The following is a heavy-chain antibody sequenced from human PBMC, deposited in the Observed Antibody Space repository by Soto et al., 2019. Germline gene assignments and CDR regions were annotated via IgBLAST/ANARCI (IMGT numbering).Heavy chain of an antibody. D-gene: IGHD3-10*01. V-gene: IGHV4-61*05. CDR2: IFSSGTT. CDR1: GDSIGSGNKY. CDR3: ARGDYYGSGSFVLGDYYYGMDV. J-gene: IGHJ6*02. Sequence: PSETLSLTCTVSGDSIGSGNKYWSWIRQAPGKGLEWIGYIFSSGTTYYNPSLKSRVTISVDKSKNQFSLKLSSVTAADTAVYYCARGDYYGSGSFVLGDYYYGMDVWGQGTTVTVSS.